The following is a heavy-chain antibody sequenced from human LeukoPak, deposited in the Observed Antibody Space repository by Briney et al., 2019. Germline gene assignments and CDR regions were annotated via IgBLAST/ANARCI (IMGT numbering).Heavy chain of an antibody. CDR3: AKTLAAAGTSPDAFDI. CDR1: GFTFDDYA. D-gene: IGHD6-13*01. CDR2: ISWNSGSI. V-gene: IGHV3-9*01. Sequence: GGSLRLSCAASGFTFDDYAMHWVRQAPGKGLEWVSGISWNSGSIGYADSVKGRFTISRDNAKNPLYLQMNSLRAEDTALYYCAKTLAAAGTSPDAFDIWGQGTMVTVSS. J-gene: IGHJ3*02.